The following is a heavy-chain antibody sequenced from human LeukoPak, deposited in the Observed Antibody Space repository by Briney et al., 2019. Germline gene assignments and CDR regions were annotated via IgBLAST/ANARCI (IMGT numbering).Heavy chain of an antibody. CDR2: INHSGGT. D-gene: IGHD3-9*01. V-gene: IGHV4-39*07. CDR3: ARTYYDISYYMDV. Sequence: SETLSLTCSVSRDSVSRSSYYWGWIRQPPGKGLEWIGEINHSGGTKYNPSLKSRVTISVDTSKNQFSLKLSSVTAADTAVYYCARTYYDISYYMDVWGKGTTVTISS. J-gene: IGHJ6*03. CDR1: RDSVSRSSYY.